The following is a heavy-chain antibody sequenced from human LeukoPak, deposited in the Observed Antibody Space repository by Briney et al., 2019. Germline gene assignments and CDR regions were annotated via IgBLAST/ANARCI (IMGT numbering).Heavy chain of an antibody. CDR1: GGSICSYY. V-gene: IGHV4-4*07. CDR2: IYTSGST. D-gene: IGHD3/OR15-3a*01. Sequence: PSETLSLTCTVSGGSICSYYWSWLRQPAGKGLEWIGRIYTSGSTNYNPSLKSRVTISVDKSKNQFSLKLSSVTAADTAVYYCARERGTGLFDYWGQGTLVTVSS. CDR3: ARERGTGLFDY. J-gene: IGHJ4*02.